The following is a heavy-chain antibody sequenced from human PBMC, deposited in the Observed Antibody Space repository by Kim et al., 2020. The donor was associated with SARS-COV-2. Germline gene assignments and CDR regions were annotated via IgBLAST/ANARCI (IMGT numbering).Heavy chain of an antibody. CDR3: ATRRPHSTQFDY. V-gene: IGHV5-10-1*01. Sequence: GESLKISCKGSGYSFTSYWISWVRQMPGKGLEWMGRIDPSDSYTNYSPSFQGHVTISADKSISTAYLQWSSLKASDTAMYYCATRRPHSTQFDYWGQGTLVTVSS. J-gene: IGHJ4*02. CDR2: IDPSDSYT. D-gene: IGHD2-2*01. CDR1: GYSFTSYW.